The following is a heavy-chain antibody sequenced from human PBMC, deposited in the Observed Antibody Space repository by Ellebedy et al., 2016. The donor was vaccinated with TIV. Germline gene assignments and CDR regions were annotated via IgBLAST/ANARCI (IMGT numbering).Heavy chain of an antibody. CDR3: AKSARKWPEIDS. Sequence: PGGSLRLSCTASGFTFDAYTMTWVRRAPGKGLEWVASISGSGGTTYYGASMKGWFTISRDNFKNTLYLQISSLRVVDTAVYFCAKSARKWPEIDSWGQGTLVTVSP. D-gene: IGHD5-12*01. CDR1: GFTFDAYT. V-gene: IGHV3-23*01. J-gene: IGHJ4*02. CDR2: ISGSGGTT.